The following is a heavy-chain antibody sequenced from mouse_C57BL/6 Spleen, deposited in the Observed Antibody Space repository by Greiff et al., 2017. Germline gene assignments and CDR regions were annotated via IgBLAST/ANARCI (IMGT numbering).Heavy chain of an antibody. CDR3: ARSGSSDTSYAMDY. J-gene: IGHJ4*01. V-gene: IGHV1-52*01. Sequence: QVQLQQPGAELVRPGSSVKLSCKASGYTFTSYWMHWVKQRPIQGLEWIGNIDPSDSETHYNQKFKDKATLTVDKSSSTAYMQLSSLTSEDSAVYYCARSGSSDTSYAMDYWGQGTSVTVAS. CDR1: GYTFTSYW. D-gene: IGHD1-1*01. CDR2: IDPSDSET.